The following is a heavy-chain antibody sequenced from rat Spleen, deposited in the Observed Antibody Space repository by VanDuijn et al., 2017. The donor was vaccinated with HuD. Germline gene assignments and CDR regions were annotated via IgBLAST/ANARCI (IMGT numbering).Heavy chain of an antibody. Sequence: EVQLVESGGGLVQPGRSLKLSCAASGFTFSSFPMAWVRQAPKKGLEWVASITYDGDRTYFRDSVKGRFTISRDNAKSSLYLRMASLRSEDTATYYCTRYGWGYGVMDAWGQGASVTVSS. D-gene: IGHD4-3*01. J-gene: IGHJ4*01. CDR3: TRYGWGYGVMDA. V-gene: IGHV5-20*01. CDR1: GFTFSSFP. CDR2: ITYDGDRT.